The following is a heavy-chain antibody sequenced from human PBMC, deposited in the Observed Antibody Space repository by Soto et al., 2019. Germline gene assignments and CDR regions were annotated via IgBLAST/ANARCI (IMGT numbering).Heavy chain of an antibody. J-gene: IGHJ4*02. CDR1: GGYFSGYY. Sequence: SETLSLTCAVYGGYFSGYYWSWIRQPPGKGLEWIGEINHRGSTNYNPSLKSRVTISVGTCKNQVSLKLSSVTAADTAVYYCARGYIAAAGYTRPAVATCPIFDYWGQGTLVTVYS. CDR3: ARGYIAAAGYTRPAVATCPIFDY. V-gene: IGHV4-34*01. CDR2: INHRGST. D-gene: IGHD6-13*01.